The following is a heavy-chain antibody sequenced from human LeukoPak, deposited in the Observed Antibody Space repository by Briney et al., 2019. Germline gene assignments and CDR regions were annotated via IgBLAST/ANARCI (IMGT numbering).Heavy chain of an antibody. CDR1: GFTFSSYS. Sequence: GGSLRLSCAASGFTFSSYSMNWVRQAPGKGLEWVSSISSSSSYIYYADSVKGRFTISRDNAKNSLYLQMNSLRAEDTAVYYCARSGYSYGTGHYYFDYWGRGTLVTVSS. CDR3: ARSGYSYGTGHYYFDY. V-gene: IGHV3-21*01. J-gene: IGHJ4*02. CDR2: ISSSSSYI. D-gene: IGHD5-18*01.